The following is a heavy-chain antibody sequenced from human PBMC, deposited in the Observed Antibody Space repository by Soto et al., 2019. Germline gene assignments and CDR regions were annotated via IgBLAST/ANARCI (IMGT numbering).Heavy chain of an antibody. CDR1: GYTFTSFY. D-gene: IGHD2-21*02. CDR3: ARAPILVSVTLHENYFDS. J-gene: IGHJ4*02. CDR2: INPSGTTT. Sequence: ASVKVSCKASGYTFTSFYMHWVRQAPGQGLEWMGIINPSGTTTDYAQKFQGRITIIADESTNTVYMELSNLRSADTGVYYCARAPILVSVTLHENYFDSWGQGTLVTVSS. V-gene: IGHV1-46*01.